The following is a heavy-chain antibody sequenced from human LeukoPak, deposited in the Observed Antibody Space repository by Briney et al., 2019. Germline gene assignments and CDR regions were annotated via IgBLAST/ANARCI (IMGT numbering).Heavy chain of an antibody. D-gene: IGHD4-17*01. CDR1: GFTFTSYT. J-gene: IGHJ4*02. V-gene: IGHV3-21*01. Sequence: GGSLRLSCEASGFTFTSYTINWIRQAPGKGLEWVSSISSSSSHIYYADSVKGRFTISRDNAKNSVYLQMSGLRVEDTAVYYCVRDLYGDYAFDYWGQGTLVTVSS. CDR2: ISSSSSHI. CDR3: VRDLYGDYAFDY.